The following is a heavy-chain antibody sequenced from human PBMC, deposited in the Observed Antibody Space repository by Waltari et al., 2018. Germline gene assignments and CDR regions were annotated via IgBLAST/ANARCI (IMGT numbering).Heavy chain of an antibody. CDR3: ATPFYNWDDPLHS. CDR1: RLTFSTYA. V-gene: IGHV3-23*01. J-gene: IGHJ4*02. CDR2: ITVGDDT. Sequence: EVQLLESGGDLVQPGGSLRPSCAASRLTFSTYAITWVPLAPGTGLEWVSGITVGDDTYYADSVRGRFTISRDTSKDTVYLQMKGLRADDTALYYCATPFYNWDDPLHSWGQGTLVTVSS. D-gene: IGHD1-20*01.